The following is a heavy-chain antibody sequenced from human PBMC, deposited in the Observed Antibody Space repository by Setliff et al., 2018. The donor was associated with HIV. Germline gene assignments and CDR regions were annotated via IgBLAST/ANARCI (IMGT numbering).Heavy chain of an antibody. CDR2: INHSGST. V-gene: IGHV4-34*01. J-gene: IGHJ4*02. CDR3: TRSQGYFDWLSLGAFDY. CDR1: GGSFSGYY. Sequence: SETLSLTCAVYGGSFSGYYWSWIRQPPGKGLEWIGEINHSGSTNYNPSLKSRVTISVDTSKNQFSLKMSSVTAADTAIYYCTRSQGYFDWLSLGAFDYWGQGTLVTAPQ. D-gene: IGHD3-9*01.